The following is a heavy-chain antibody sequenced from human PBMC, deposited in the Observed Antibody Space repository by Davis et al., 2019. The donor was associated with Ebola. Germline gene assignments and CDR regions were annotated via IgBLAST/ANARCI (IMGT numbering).Heavy chain of an antibody. J-gene: IGHJ4*02. Sequence: PSETLSLTCDISGDSVSSNSGAWNWIRQSPSRGLEWLGRTYYSSKWYKDYAVSVKSRITINPDTSKNQFSLHLNSVTPGDTAVYYCARGWLRTGFDYWGQGTLVTVSS. CDR2: TYYSSKWYK. CDR1: GDSVSSNSGA. V-gene: IGHV6-1*01. CDR3: ARGWLRTGFDY. D-gene: IGHD3/OR15-3a*01.